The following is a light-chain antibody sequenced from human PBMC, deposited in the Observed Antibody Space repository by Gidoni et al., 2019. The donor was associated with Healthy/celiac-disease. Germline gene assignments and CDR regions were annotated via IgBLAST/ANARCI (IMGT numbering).Light chain of an antibody. J-gene: IGKJ1*01. CDR2: AAS. CDR3: QQSYSTPWT. V-gene: IGKV1-39*01. CDR1: QSISSY. Sequence: DNTMTKSHSSLSSSVGDRVTITCRASQSISSYLNWYQQKPGKAPKLLIYAASSLQSGVPSRFSGSGSGTDFTLTISSLQPEDFATYYCQQSYSTPWTFGQGTKVEIK.